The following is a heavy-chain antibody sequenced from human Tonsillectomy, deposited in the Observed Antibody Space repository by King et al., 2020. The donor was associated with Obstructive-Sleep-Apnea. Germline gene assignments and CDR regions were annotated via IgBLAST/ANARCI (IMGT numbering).Heavy chain of an antibody. CDR1: GGTFSSYA. CDR2: IIPIFGTA. J-gene: IGHJ4*02. Sequence: QLVQSGAEVKKPGSSVKVSCKASGGTFSSYAISWVRQAPGQGLEWMGGIIPIFGTANYAQKFQGRVTITAGESTSTAYMELSSLRSEDTAVYYCARDPLYDYVWGSYRHPEFDYWGQGTLVTVSS. D-gene: IGHD3-16*02. CDR3: ARDPLYDYVWGSYRHPEFDY. V-gene: IGHV1-69*01.